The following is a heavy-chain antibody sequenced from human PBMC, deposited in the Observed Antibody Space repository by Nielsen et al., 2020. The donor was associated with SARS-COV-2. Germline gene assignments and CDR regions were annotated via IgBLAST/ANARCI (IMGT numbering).Heavy chain of an antibody. J-gene: IGHJ4*02. Sequence: GESLKISCAVSGFTFSNYGMNWVRQAPGKGLAWVAHINSDGTRTTYADSVKGRFTISRDNAENTLYLQMNSLRVDDTAIYYCARLYASGGNLYYDYWGQGTLVTVSS. CDR3: ARLYASGGNLYYDY. CDR2: INSDGTRT. V-gene: IGHV3-74*03. D-gene: IGHD3-10*01. CDR1: GFTFSNYG.